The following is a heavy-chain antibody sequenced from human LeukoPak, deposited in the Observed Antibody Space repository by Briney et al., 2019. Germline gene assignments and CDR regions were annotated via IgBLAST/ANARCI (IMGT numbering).Heavy chain of an antibody. CDR2: ISHSGST. D-gene: IGHD3-22*01. Sequence: SETLSLTCAVYGGSFSGYYWSWIRQPPGKGLEWIGEISHSGSTSYNPSLKSRVTISVDTSKNQFSLKLSSVTAADTAVYYCARAPTKYYYDSSRHWFDPWGQGTLVTVSS. J-gene: IGHJ5*02. CDR3: ARAPTKYYYDSSRHWFDP. V-gene: IGHV4-34*01. CDR1: GGSFSGYY.